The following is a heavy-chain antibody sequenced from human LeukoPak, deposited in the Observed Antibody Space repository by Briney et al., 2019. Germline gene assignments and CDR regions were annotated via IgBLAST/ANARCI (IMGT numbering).Heavy chain of an antibody. CDR1: GFTFSDHW. CDR3: ARRKEKRYYYGMDV. Sequence: GGSLRLSCAASGFTFSDHWMSWVRQAPGKGLEWVANIKQDGSEKYYVDSVKGRFTISRDNAKNSLYLQMNSLRAEDTAVYYCARRKEKRYYYGMDVWGQGTTVTVSS. V-gene: IGHV3-7*01. CDR2: IKQDGSEK. J-gene: IGHJ6*02.